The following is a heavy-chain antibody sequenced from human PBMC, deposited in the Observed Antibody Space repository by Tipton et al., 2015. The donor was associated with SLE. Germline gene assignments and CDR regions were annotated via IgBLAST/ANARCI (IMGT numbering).Heavy chain of an antibody. CDR2: IYYSGST. J-gene: IGHJ5*02. Sequence: TLSLTCTVSGGSVGSDGYCWSWIRQPPGKGLEWIGYIYYSGSTNYNPSLKSRVTISVDTSKNQFSLKLSSVTAADTAVYYCASVAGTSYNWFDPWGQGTLVTVSS. CDR3: ASVAGTSYNWFDP. D-gene: IGHD6-19*01. CDR1: GGSVGSDGYC. V-gene: IGHV4-61*08.